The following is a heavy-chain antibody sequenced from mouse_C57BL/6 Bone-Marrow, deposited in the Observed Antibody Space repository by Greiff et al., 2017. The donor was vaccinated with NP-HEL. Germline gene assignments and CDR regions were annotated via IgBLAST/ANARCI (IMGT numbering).Heavy chain of an antibody. J-gene: IGHJ3*01. CDR2: IHPNSGST. V-gene: IGHV1-64*01. CDR3: ARFYYDYDEGV. CDR1: GYTFTSYW. Sequence: VQLQQSGAELVKPGASVKLSCKASGYTFTSYWMHWVKQRPGQGLEWIGMIHPNSGSTNYNEKFKSKATLTVDKSSSTAYMQLSSLTSEDSAVYYCARFYYDYDEGVWGQGTLVTVSA. D-gene: IGHD2-4*01.